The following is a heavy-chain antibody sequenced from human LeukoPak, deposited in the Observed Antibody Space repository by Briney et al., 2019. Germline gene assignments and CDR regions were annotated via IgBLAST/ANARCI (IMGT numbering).Heavy chain of an antibody. V-gene: IGHV3-7*01. CDR1: GFTFSSYW. J-gene: IGHJ4*02. CDR2: IKQDGSEK. CDR3: ATDPASYCTSSTCDFDY. D-gene: IGHD2-8*01. Sequence: GGSLRLSCAASGFTFSSYWMSWVRQAPGKGLEWVANIKQDGSEKYYVGSVKGRFTISRDNAKNSLYLQMNNLGAEDTAVYYCATDPASYCTSSTCDFDYWGQGTLVTVSS.